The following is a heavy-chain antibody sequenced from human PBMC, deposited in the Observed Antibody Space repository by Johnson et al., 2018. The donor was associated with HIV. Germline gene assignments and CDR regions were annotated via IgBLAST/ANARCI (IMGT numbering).Heavy chain of an antibody. CDR3: ARGVPFGVVRLGYRAFDI. D-gene: IGHD3-3*01. V-gene: IGHV3-13*01. CDR2: IGTAGDT. CDR1: GFTFSSYD. J-gene: IGHJ3*02. Sequence: VQLVESGGGLVQPGGSLRLSCAASGFTFSSYDMHWVRQATGKGLEWVSAIGTAGDTYYPGSVQDRFTISRENAKNSLYLQMNSLRAGDTAVYYCARGVPFGVVRLGYRAFDIWGQGTMVTVSS.